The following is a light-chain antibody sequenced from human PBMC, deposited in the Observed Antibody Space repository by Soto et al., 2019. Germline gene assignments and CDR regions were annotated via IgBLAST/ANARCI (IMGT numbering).Light chain of an antibody. Sequence: QSVLTQPPSASGTPGQRVTISCSGSSSNIGSNTVNWYQHLPGTAPKLLIHANDQRPSGVPDRFSGSRSSTSASLAISGLQSEDEADYYCAAWDNSLIYVFGTGTKLTVL. CDR2: AND. J-gene: IGLJ1*01. CDR1: SSNIGSNT. V-gene: IGLV1-44*01. CDR3: AAWDNSLIYV.